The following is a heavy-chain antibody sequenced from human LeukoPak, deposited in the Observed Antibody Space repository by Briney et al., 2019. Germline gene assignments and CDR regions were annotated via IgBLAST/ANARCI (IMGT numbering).Heavy chain of an antibody. CDR3: ARDSDSWGYFDY. J-gene: IGHJ4*02. Sequence: SETLSLTCTVPGGSISSGGYYWSWIRQHPGKGLEWIGYIYYSGSTYYNPSLKSRVTISVDTSKNQFSLKLSSVTAADTAVYYCARDSDSWGYFDYWDQGTLVTVSS. D-gene: IGHD3-16*01. CDR1: GGSISSGGYY. CDR2: IYYSGST. V-gene: IGHV4-31*03.